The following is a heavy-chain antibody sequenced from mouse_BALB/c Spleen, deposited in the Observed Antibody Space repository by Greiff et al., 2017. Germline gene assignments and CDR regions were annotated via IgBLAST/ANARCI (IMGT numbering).Heavy chain of an antibody. V-gene: IGHV5-17*02. CDR1: GFTFSSFG. J-gene: IGHJ2*01. D-gene: IGHD1-1*01. Sequence: EVMLVESGGGLVQPGGSRKLSCAASGFTFSSFGMHWVRQAPEKGLEWVAYISSGSSTIYYADTVKGRFTISRDNPKNTLFLQMTSLRSEDTAMYYCARSGYYGSNDNWGQDTTLTVSS. CDR2: ISSGSSTI. CDR3: ARSGYYGSNDN.